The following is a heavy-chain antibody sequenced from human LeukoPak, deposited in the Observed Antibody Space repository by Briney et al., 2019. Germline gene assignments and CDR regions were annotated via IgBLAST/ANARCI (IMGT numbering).Heavy chain of an antibody. D-gene: IGHD3-22*01. V-gene: IGHV1-18*01. CDR1: GYTFTNYG. CDR3: ARTSYCYETYYFDY. Sequence: ASVKVSCKASGYTFTNYGVSWVRQAPGQGLEWMGWISIYNGNTNYAQKLQGRVTMTTDTSTSTAYMELRSLRSDDTAVYYCARTSYCYETYYFDYWGQGTLVTVSS. CDR2: ISIYNGNT. J-gene: IGHJ4*02.